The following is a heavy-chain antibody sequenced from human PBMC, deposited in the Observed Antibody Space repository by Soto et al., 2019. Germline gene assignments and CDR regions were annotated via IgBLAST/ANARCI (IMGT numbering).Heavy chain of an antibody. J-gene: IGHJ4*02. CDR1: GFTFGTYA. D-gene: IGHD2-15*01. CDR3: AKWRYCSGGTCYSDH. V-gene: IGHV3-23*01. CDR2: ISGSGGTT. Sequence: EVQLLESGGGLVQPGGSLRLSCAASGFTFGTYAMSWVRQAPGKGLEWVSAISGSGGTTYYADSVKGRFTISRDNSKNTRDRQMNSLRREDTAVYYCAKWRYCSGGTCYSDHWGQGTLVTVSS.